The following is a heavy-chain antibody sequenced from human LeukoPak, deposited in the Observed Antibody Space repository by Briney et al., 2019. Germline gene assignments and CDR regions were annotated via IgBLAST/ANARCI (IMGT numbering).Heavy chain of an antibody. CDR1: GYTFTSCD. CDR2: MNPNSGNT. V-gene: IGHV1-8*01. Sequence: ASVKVSCKASGYTFTSCDINWVRQATGQGLEWMGWMNPNSGNTGYAQKFQGRVTMTRNTSISTAYMELSSLRSEDTAVYYCARGRYCSSTSCYRDYNWFDPWGQGTLVTVSS. D-gene: IGHD2-2*02. J-gene: IGHJ5*02. CDR3: ARGRYCSSTSCYRDYNWFDP.